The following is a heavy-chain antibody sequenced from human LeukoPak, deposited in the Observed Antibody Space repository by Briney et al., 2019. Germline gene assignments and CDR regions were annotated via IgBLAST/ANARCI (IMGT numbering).Heavy chain of an antibody. Sequence: ASVKVSCKASGYTFTSYGISWVRQAPGQGLEWMGWISAYNGNTNYAQKFQGRVTMTRDTSTSTVYMELSSLRSEDTAVYYCARDPYSSSWYYYYGMDVWGQGTTVTVSS. D-gene: IGHD6-13*01. CDR1: GYTFTSYG. CDR3: ARDPYSSSWYYYYGMDV. J-gene: IGHJ6*02. CDR2: ISAYNGNT. V-gene: IGHV1-18*01.